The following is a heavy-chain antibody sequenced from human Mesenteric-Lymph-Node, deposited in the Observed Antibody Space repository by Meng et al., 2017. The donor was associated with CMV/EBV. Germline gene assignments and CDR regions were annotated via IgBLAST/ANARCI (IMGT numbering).Heavy chain of an antibody. CDR2: IKQDGSKT. V-gene: IGHV3-7*01. CDR1: GFTFSDYL. Sequence: GESLKISCAASGFTFSDYLMSWVRQAPGKGLEWVASIKQDGSKTYYVDSVKGRFTISRDNAKNSLYLQMNSLRAEDTAVYYCARGGYCSSTSCHDYWGQGTLVTVSS. CDR3: ARGGYCSSTSCHDY. J-gene: IGHJ4*02. D-gene: IGHD2-2*01.